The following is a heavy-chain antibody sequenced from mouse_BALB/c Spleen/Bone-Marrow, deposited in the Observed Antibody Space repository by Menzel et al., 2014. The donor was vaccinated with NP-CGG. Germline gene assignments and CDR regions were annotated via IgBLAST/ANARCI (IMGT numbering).Heavy chain of an antibody. CDR2: INPDSSTT. V-gene: IGHV4-1*02. CDR3: AGLNCYGNVFV. J-gene: IGHJ1*01. D-gene: IGHD1-1*01. CDR1: GFDFSRYW. Sequence: DVKLVESGGGQVQPGGSLKLSCAASGFDFSRYWMSWVRQAPGKGLDWIGEINPDSSTTNYTPSLKDKFIITRDNAKNTLYLQMSRVRSADTALYYCAGLNCYGNVFVWGAGTTVTVSS.